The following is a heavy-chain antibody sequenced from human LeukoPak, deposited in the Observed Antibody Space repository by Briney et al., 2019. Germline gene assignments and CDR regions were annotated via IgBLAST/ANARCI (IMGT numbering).Heavy chain of an antibody. CDR2: IYYSGST. Sequence: PSETLSLTCTVSGGSISSYYWSWIRQPPGKGLEWIGYIYYSGSTNYNPSLKSRVTISVDTSKNQFSLKLSSVTADDTAVYYCARVGRESSGRNSYYFDYWGQGTLVTVSS. CDR3: ARVGRESSGRNSYYFDY. CDR1: GGSISSYY. D-gene: IGHD3-22*01. V-gene: IGHV4-59*01. J-gene: IGHJ4*02.